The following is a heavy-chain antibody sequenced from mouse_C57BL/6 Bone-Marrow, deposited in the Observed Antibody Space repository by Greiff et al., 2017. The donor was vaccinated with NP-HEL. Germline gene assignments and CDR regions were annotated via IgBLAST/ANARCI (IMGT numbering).Heavy chain of an antibody. CDR1: GYTFTSYT. Sequence: VQLQQSGAELARPGASVKMSCKASGYTFTSYTMHWVKQRPGQGLEWIGYINPSSGYTKYNQKFKDKATLTADKSSSTAYMQLSSLTSEDSAVYYCASCGGQLRLRFAYWGQGTLVTVSA. CDR2: INPSSGYT. V-gene: IGHV1-4*01. D-gene: IGHD3-2*02. CDR3: ASCGGQLRLRFAY. J-gene: IGHJ3*01.